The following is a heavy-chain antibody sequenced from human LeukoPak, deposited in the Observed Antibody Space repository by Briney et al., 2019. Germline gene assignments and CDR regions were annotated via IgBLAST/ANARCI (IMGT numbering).Heavy chain of an antibody. Sequence: SETLSLTCTVSGYSIRSGFYWGWIRQPPGKGLEWIGNIYHSGITYYTPSLKSRVTISVDTSKNQFYLKLNSVTAADTAVYYCARAVGSFDWLPLFDYWAREPWSPSPQ. J-gene: IGHJ4*02. CDR3: ARAVGSFDWLPLFDY. D-gene: IGHD3-9*01. CDR2: IYHSGIT. CDR1: GYSIRSGFY. V-gene: IGHV4-38-2*02.